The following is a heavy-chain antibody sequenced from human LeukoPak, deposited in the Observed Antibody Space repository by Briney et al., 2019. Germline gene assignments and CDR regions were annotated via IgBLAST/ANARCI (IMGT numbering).Heavy chain of an antibody. V-gene: IGHV3-11*04. CDR3: ARGVYGDVLYYYYYMDV. CDR2: ISRSGSNI. D-gene: IGHD5/OR15-5a*01. J-gene: IGHJ6*03. CDR1: GFTISDYY. Sequence: GGSLRLSCAASGFTISDYYMTWIRQAPGKGLEWVSYISRSGSNIYYADSVKGRFTIARDNAKNSLFLQINSLTAEDKAVYYCARGVYGDVLYYYYYMDVSGKGTTAPVSS.